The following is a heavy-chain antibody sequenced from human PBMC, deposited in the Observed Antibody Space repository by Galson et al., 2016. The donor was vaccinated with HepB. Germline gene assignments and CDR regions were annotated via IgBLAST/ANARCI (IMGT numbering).Heavy chain of an antibody. CDR2: IWYDGTNE. D-gene: IGHD2-15*01. CDR1: GFTFRNYG. CDR3: ARGLYELLYGMGV. J-gene: IGHJ6*02. Sequence: SLRLSCAASGFTFRNYGMHWVRQAPGKGLEWVAVIWYDGTNENYADSVKGRFTISRDNSKNTLYLQMNSLRAEDTALYYCARGLYELLYGMGVWGQGTTVTVSS. V-gene: IGHV3-33*01.